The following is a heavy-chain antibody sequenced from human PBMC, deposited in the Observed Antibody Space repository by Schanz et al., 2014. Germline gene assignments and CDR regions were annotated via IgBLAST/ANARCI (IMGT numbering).Heavy chain of an antibody. CDR3: AKELYSGSHYGWFDP. CDR2: ISYDGSNK. D-gene: IGHD1-26*01. CDR1: GFTFSSYG. Sequence: VQLLESGGGLVQPGGSLRLSCATSGFTFSSYGMHWVRQAPGKGLEWVALISYDGSNKHYADSVKGRFTTSRDNSNHTLYLQMNSLRADDTAVYYCAKELYSGSHYGWFDPWGQGTLVTVSS. J-gene: IGHJ5*02. V-gene: IGHV3-30-3*02.